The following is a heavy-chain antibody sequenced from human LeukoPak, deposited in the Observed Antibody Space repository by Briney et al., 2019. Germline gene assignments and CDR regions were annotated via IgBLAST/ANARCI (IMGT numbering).Heavy chain of an antibody. CDR2: IKQDGSEK. D-gene: IGHD1-26*01. Sequence: GGSLRLTCAASGFTFSSYWMSWVRQASGKGLEWVANIKQDGSEKYYVDSVKGRFTISRDNAKNSLYLQMNSLRAEDTAVYYCAREYSGSYSDAFDIWGQGTMVTVSS. V-gene: IGHV3-7*01. CDR3: AREYSGSYSDAFDI. J-gene: IGHJ3*02. CDR1: GFTFSSYW.